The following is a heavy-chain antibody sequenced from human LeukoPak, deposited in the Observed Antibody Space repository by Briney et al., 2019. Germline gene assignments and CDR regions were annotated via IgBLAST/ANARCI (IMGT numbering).Heavy chain of an antibody. V-gene: IGHV3-30-3*01. J-gene: IGHJ5*02. Sequence: GGSLRLSCAASGFTVSNNYMSWARQAPGKGLEWVAVISYDGSNKYYADSVKGRFTISRDNSKNTLYLQMNSLRAEDTAVYYCARDVGYCSGGSCSHRTTGWFDPWGQGTLVTVSS. CDR2: ISYDGSNK. CDR3: ARDVGYCSGGSCSHRTTGWFDP. CDR1: GFTVSNNY. D-gene: IGHD2-15*01.